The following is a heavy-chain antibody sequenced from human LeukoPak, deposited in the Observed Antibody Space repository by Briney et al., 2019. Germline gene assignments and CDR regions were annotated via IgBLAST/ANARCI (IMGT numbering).Heavy chain of an antibody. J-gene: IGHJ6*03. CDR2: INSDGIRT. D-gene: IGHD3-22*01. V-gene: IGHV3-74*01. CDR3: ARGGSVSGYHYYYYYMDV. CDR1: GFTFNRFW. Sequence: GGSLRLSCAASGFTFNRFWMYWVRHVPGKGLLWVARINSDGIRTNHAESVQGRSTISRDNANNTLYLQMTTLRVEDTAVYYCARGGSVSGYHYYYYYMDVWGKGTTVTISS.